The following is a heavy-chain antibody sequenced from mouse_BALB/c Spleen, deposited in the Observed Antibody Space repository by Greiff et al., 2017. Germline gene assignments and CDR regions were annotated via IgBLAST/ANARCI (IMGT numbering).Heavy chain of an antibody. CDR3: ARFYDYDDGFDY. V-gene: IGHV5-17*02. Sequence: EVNVVESGGGLVQPGGSRKLSCAASGFTFSSFGMHWVRQAPEKGLDWVAYISSGSSTIYYADTVKGRFTISRDNPKNTLFLQMTSLRSEDTAMYYCARFYDYDDGFDYWGQGTTLTVSS. J-gene: IGHJ2*01. CDR1: GFTFSSFG. CDR2: ISSGSSTI. D-gene: IGHD2-4*01.